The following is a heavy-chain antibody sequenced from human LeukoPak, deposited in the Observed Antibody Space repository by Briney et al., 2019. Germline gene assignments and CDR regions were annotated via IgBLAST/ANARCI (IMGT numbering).Heavy chain of an antibody. D-gene: IGHD6-13*01. Sequence: ASVTVSFKASGGTFSSYGVTWVRQAPGQGLEWMGWISAYNGNTNYAQKLQGRVTMTTDISTSTAYMELRSLRSDDTAVYYCARVPSSSWSLPELDYWGQGTLVTVSS. J-gene: IGHJ4*02. V-gene: IGHV1-18*01. CDR2: ISAYNGNT. CDR3: ARVPSSSWSLPELDY. CDR1: GGTFSSYG.